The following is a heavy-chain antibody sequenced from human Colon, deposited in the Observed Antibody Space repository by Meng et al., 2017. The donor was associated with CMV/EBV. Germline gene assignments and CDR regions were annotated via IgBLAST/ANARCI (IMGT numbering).Heavy chain of an antibody. CDR1: GFTFSTYA. CDR3: AARSAFDY. J-gene: IGHJ4*02. V-gene: IGHV3-21*06. Sequence: GESLKISCATSGFTFSTYAMNWVRQAPGKGLEWVAAITADRKFMYYADSVKGRFVISRDNAKNSLFLQMNSLGADDTAVYYCAARSAFDYWGQGTLVTVSS. CDR2: ITADRKFM.